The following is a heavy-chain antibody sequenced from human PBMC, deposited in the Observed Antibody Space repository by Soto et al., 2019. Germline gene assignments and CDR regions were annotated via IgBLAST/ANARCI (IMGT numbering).Heavy chain of an antibody. Sequence: QVHLQESGPGLVKTSETLSLTCSVSGGSVSSENYYWSWIRQPPGKGLEWIGLVYYSGSTNNNPSLKSRLTISVDTSQNQFSLKLSSVTAADTAVYYCARSGTIMATNFDSWGQGTLVTVSS. D-gene: IGHD5-12*01. CDR1: GGSVSSENYY. CDR2: VYYSGST. V-gene: IGHV4-61*01. CDR3: ARSGTIMATNFDS. J-gene: IGHJ4*02.